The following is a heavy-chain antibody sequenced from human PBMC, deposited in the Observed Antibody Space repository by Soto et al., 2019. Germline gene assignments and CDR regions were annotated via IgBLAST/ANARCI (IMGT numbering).Heavy chain of an antibody. D-gene: IGHD6-19*01. V-gene: IGHV3-30*18. CDR3: AKKEYSSGWYFALLDP. CDR1: GFTFSSYG. Sequence: GGSLRLSCAASGFTFSSYGMHWVRQAPGKGLEWVAVISYDGSNKYYADSVKGRFTISRDNSKNTLYLQMNSLRAEVTAVYYCAKKEYSSGWYFALLDPWGQGTLVTVSS. CDR2: ISYDGSNK. J-gene: IGHJ5*02.